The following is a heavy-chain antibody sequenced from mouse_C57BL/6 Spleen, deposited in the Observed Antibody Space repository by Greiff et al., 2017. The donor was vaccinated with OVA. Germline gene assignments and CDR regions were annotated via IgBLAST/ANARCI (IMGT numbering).Heavy chain of an antibody. CDR3: AKSHYYYGSSYGYFDV. D-gene: IGHD1-1*01. V-gene: IGHV2-5*01. CDR2: IWRGGST. Sequence: QVQLQQSGPGLVQPSQSLSITCTVSGFSLTSYGVHWVRQSPGKGLEWLGVIWRGGSTDYNAAFMSRLSITKDNSKSQVFFKMNSLQADDTAIYYLAKSHYYYGSSYGYFDVWGTGTTVTVSS. J-gene: IGHJ1*03. CDR1: GFSLTSYG.